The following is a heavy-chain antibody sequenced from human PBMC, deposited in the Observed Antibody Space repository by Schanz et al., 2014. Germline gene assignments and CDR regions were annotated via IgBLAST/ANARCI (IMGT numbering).Heavy chain of an antibody. CDR3: ARDRGYDFSFDP. J-gene: IGHJ5*02. CDR1: GGSISSFY. CDR2: IYTSGST. V-gene: IGHV4-4*07. Sequence: QVQLQESGPGLVKSSETLSPTCTVSGGSISSFYWGWIRQPAGKGLEWIGRIYTSGSTNYNPSLKGRVPMSLDTSKNQFSLRLGSVTAADPAVYYCARDRGYDFSFDPWGQGTLVTVSS. D-gene: IGHD3-3*01.